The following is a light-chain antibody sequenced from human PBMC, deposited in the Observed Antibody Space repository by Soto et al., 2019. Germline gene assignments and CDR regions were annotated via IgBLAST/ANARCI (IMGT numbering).Light chain of an antibody. Sequence: EIVLTQSPGTLSLSPGERATLSCRASQNVNSNFLAWYQQKPGQAPRLLISGASNRATGIPDRFSGSGSGTDFTLTNSRLEPEDFAVYYCQQYGNSPRTFGQGTKVEIK. J-gene: IGKJ1*01. CDR1: QNVNSNF. CDR3: QQYGNSPRT. CDR2: GAS. V-gene: IGKV3-20*01.